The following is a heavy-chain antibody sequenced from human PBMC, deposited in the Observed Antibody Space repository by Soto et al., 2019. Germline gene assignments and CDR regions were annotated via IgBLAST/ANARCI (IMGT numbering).Heavy chain of an antibody. V-gene: IGHV4-39*01. J-gene: IGHJ6*03. CDR2: IYYSGTT. CDR3: ARGRYYDYIQYYYYYMDV. Sequence: SETLSLTCTVSGGSIRHSSFYWGWLRQPPGKGLDWIGTIYYSGTTYYNPSLKSRVTISVDTSKNQFSLKLSSVTAADTAMYYCARGRYYDYIQYYYYYMDVWGEGTTVTVSS. CDR1: GGSIRHSSFY. D-gene: IGHD3-16*01.